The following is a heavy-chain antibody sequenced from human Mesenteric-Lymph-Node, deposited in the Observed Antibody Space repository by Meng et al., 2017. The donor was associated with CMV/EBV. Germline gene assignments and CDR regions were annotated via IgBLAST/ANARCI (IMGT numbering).Heavy chain of an antibody. CDR3: AKDLQPLLWFGEFTDY. V-gene: IGHV3-30*02. J-gene: IGHJ4*02. Sequence: GESLKISCAASGFTFSDYGIHWVRQPPGKGLEWVAFIQSDANNKFYADSVKGRFAISRDNSRHTLFLEMNSLRVEDTAVYYCAKDLQPLLWFGEFTDYWGQGTLVTVSS. CDR1: GFTFSDYG. CDR2: IQSDANNK. D-gene: IGHD3-10*01.